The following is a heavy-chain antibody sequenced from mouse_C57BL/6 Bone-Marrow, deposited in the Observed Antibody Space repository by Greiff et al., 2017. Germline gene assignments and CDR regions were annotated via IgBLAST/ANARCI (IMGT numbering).Heavy chain of an antibody. Sequence: QVQLQQSGAELVKPGASVKLSCKASGYTFTEYTIHWVKQWSGQGLEWIGWFYSGSGSIQYNDKFKDTATLTADTSSSSVYMEISRLKSEDSAVYFCARHSRRWYDDNAMDYWGQGTSLTVSS. CDR2: FYSGSGSI. V-gene: IGHV1-62-2*01. CDR1: GYTFTEYT. J-gene: IGHJ4*01. CDR3: ARHSRRWYDDNAMDY. D-gene: IGHD1-1*02.